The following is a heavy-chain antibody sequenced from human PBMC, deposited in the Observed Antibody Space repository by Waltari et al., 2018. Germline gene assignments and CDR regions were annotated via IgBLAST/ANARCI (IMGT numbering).Heavy chain of an antibody. V-gene: IGHV4-34*01. J-gene: IGHJ6*03. Sequence: QVQLQQWGAGLLKPSETLSLTCAVFGGSLSGSYLSWIRQPPGQGLEWIVEINHSGSTIYNPSLKSRVTISVDTSKNQFSLKLSSVTAADTAVYYCARAIGFWSGFPNYYYCYYMDVWDKGTTVTVSS. D-gene: IGHD3-3*01. CDR1: GGSLSGSY. CDR2: INHSGST. CDR3: ARAIGFWSGFPNYYYCYYMDV.